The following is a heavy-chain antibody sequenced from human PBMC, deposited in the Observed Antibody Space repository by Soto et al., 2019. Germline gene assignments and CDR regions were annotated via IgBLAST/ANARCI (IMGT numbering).Heavy chain of an antibody. CDR3: AKDRIDHNSVWDPFDI. D-gene: IGHD1-1*01. CDR2: IVGSNDDT. CDR1: GFTFSMYA. V-gene: IGHV3-23*01. Sequence: VGSLRLSCAASGFTFSMYAMSWVRQAPGKGLEWVSGIVGSNDDTYYADSVKGRFTISRDNSKNTLFLQMNSLSAEDTAVYYCAKDRIDHNSVWDPFDIWGPVTMVTFSS. J-gene: IGHJ3*02.